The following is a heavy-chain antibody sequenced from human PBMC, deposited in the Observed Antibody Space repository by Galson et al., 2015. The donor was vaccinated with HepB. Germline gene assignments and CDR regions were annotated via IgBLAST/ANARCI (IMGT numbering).Heavy chain of an antibody. Sequence: ETLSLTCTVSGYTIRNGYCWGWIRQPPGKGPEWIGNIFQSGITYYNPSLESRVTLSVDTSKNQFSLNLSSVTAADTAVYYCARGGPYAAKWSFDPWSQGTLVTVSS. CDR2: IFQSGIT. CDR1: GYTIRNGYC. D-gene: IGHD2-15*01. J-gene: IGHJ5*02. CDR3: ARGGPYAAKWSFDP. V-gene: IGHV4-38-2*02.